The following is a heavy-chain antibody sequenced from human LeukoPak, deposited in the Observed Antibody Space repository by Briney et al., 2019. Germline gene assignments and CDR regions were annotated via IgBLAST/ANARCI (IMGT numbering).Heavy chain of an antibody. V-gene: IGHV3-11*04. CDR2: ISSSGSTI. D-gene: IGHD3-9*01. CDR1: GFTFSDYY. CDR3: ARSPRKDILTGYYSVFDY. Sequence: GGSLRLSCAASGFTFSDYYMSWIRQAPGRGLEWVSYISSSGSTIYYADSVKGRFTISRDNAKNSLYLQMNSLRAEDTAVYYCARSPRKDILTGYYSVFDYWGQGTLVTVSS. J-gene: IGHJ4*02.